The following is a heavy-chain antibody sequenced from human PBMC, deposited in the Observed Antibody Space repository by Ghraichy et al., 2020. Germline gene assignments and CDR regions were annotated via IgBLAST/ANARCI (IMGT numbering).Heavy chain of an antibody. Sequence: TLTLTCTVSGGSISSGGYYWSWIRQHPGKGLEWIGYIYYSGSTYYNPSLKSRVTISVDTSKNQFSLKLSSVTAADTAVYYCARVDSNYDRYFDYWGQGTLVTVSS. D-gene: IGHD4-11*01. J-gene: IGHJ4*02. CDR1: GGSISSGGYY. CDR2: IYYSGST. CDR3: ARVDSNYDRYFDY. V-gene: IGHV4-31*03.